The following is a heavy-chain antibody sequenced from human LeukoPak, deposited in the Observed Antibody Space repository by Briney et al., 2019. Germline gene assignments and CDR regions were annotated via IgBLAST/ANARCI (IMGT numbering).Heavy chain of an antibody. CDR1: GYTFTGYY. CDR3: ARDRFEVEMATIYHFFFDY. Sequence: ASVKVSCKASGYTFTGYYMHWVRQAPGRGLEWMGWINPNSGGTNYAQKFQGRVTMTRDTSISTAYMELSRLRSDDTAVYYCARDRFEVEMATIYHFFFDYWGQGTLVTVSS. V-gene: IGHV1-2*02. D-gene: IGHD5-24*01. J-gene: IGHJ4*02. CDR2: INPNSGGT.